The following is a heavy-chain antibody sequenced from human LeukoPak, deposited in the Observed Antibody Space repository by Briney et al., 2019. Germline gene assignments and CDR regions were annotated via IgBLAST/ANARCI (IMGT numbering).Heavy chain of an antibody. CDR1: GFTFSSYA. D-gene: IGHD3-10*01. CDR2: ISGSGGNT. CDR3: AKANMVRGVTLKFDY. V-gene: IGHV3-23*01. J-gene: IGHJ4*02. Sequence: GGSLRLSCAASGFTFSSYAMSWVRQAPGKGREWVSAISGSGGNTYYADSVKGRFTISRDNSKNTLYLQMNSLRAEDTAVYYCAKANMVRGVTLKFDYWGQGTLVTVSS.